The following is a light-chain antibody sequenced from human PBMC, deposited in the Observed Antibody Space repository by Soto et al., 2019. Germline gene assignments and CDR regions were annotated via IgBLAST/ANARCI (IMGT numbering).Light chain of an antibody. Sequence: EIVLTQSPGTLSLSPGERATLSCRASQSVSSTYLGWYQQKPGQAPRLLIYGASSRATGIPDRFSGSGSGTHFTLTIARLEPEDFAVYYCQLYGSSPPRTFGQGTKVVIK. CDR1: QSVSSTY. V-gene: IGKV3-20*01. CDR3: QLYGSSPPRT. CDR2: GAS. J-gene: IGKJ1*01.